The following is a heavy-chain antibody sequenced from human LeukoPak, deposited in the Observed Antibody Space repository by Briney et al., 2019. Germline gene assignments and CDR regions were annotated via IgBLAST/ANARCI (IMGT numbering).Heavy chain of an antibody. J-gene: IGHJ4*02. CDR3: ARGVAGTGLGGAFDY. V-gene: IGHV4-61*08. Sequence: SETLSLTCTVSGGSISSRGYYWGWIRQPPGKGLEWIGYIYYSGSTTYNPSLKSRVSTSVDTSKNQFSLNLSSVTAADTAVYYCARGVAGTGLGGAFDYWGQGTLVTVSS. CDR1: GGSISSRGYY. D-gene: IGHD1-1*01. CDR2: IYYSGST.